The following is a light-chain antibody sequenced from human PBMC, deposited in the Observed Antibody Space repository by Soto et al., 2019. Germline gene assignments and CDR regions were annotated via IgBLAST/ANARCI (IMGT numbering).Light chain of an antibody. CDR2: DVN. J-gene: IGLJ1*01. Sequence: QSVLTQPASVSWCPGQSIAISCTGTSVDVGGFEYVSWYQQHPGKVPKLMIYDVNNRPSGVSNRFSGPKSGNTASLTISGLQAEDEADYFCSSYTSSNTYVFGAGTKVTVL. CDR1: SVDVGGFEY. CDR3: SSYTSSNTYV. V-gene: IGLV2-14*03.